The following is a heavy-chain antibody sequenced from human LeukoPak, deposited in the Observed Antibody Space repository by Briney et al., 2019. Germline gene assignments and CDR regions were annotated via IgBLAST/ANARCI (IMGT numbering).Heavy chain of an antibody. J-gene: IGHJ4*02. Sequence: PGGSLRLSCAASGFDFSAYGMHWVRQAPGKGLEWVAFIRYDGNLKYYTDSVKGRFTISRDNSKNPLDLQMNSLRVEDTAVYYCAKPTSLKDANYGLTGTNYWGQGILVTVSS. CDR1: GFDFSAYG. D-gene: IGHD1-14*01. CDR3: AKPTSLKDANYGLTGTNY. CDR2: IRYDGNLK. V-gene: IGHV3-30*02.